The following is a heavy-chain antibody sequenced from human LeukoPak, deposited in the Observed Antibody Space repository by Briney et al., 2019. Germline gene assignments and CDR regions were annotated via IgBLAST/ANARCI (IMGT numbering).Heavy chain of an antibody. D-gene: IGHD1-26*01. J-gene: IGHJ1*01. CDR1: GFTISSYA. CDR3: AKDPLVGATTGYFQH. V-gene: IGHV3-23*01. CDR2: ISGSGGST. Sequence: GGSLRLSCAASGFTISSYAMSWVRQAPGKGLEWVSAISGSGGSTYYADSVKGRFTISRDNSKNTLYLQMNSLRAEDTAVYYCAKDPLVGATTGYFQHWGQGTLVTVSS.